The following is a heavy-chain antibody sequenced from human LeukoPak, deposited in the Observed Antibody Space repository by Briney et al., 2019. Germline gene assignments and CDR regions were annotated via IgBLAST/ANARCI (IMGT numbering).Heavy chain of an antibody. V-gene: IGHV4-30-4*08. CDR1: GASLNSDDQY. CDR2: IHPSGML. CDR3: ARQSCSSTSCPHRNVFDI. Sequence: SQTLSLTCTVSGASLNSDDQYRNWIRQSPGKGLEWIGSIHPSGMLYNNPSLESRVTMSRDTSKNQFSLQLSSVTAADTAVYYCARQSCSSTSCPHRNVFDIWGQGTMVTVSS. D-gene: IGHD2-2*01. J-gene: IGHJ3*02.